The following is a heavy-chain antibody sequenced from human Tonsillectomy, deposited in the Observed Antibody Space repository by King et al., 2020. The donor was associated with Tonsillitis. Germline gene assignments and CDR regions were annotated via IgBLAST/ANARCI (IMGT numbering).Heavy chain of an antibody. D-gene: IGHD3-22*01. J-gene: IGHJ4*02. CDR3: ARAEWGYYDSGGYYQDY. CDR1: GFTFSDYY. CDR2: ISSSSSYT. Sequence: VQLVESGGGLVKPGGSLRLSCAASGFTFSDYYMSWIRQAPGKGLEWVSYISSSSSYTNYADSVKGRFTISRDNDKNSLYLQMNSLRAEDTAVYYCARAEWGYYDSGGYYQDYWGQGTLVTVSS. V-gene: IGHV3-11*06.